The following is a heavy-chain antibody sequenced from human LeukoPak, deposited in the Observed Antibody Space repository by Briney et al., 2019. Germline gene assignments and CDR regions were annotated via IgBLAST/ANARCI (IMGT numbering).Heavy chain of an antibody. Sequence: SETLSLTCTVSGGSISSGSYYWTWIRQPAGKGLEWIGRIYTSGSTNYNPSLKSRVTISVDTSKNQFSLRLSSVTAADTAVYYCARRGTMIGPMSLRPRYFDYWGQGTLVTVSS. CDR1: GGSISSGSYY. CDR2: IYTSGST. CDR3: ARRGTMIGPMSLRPRYFDY. D-gene: IGHD3-22*01. J-gene: IGHJ4*02. V-gene: IGHV4-61*02.